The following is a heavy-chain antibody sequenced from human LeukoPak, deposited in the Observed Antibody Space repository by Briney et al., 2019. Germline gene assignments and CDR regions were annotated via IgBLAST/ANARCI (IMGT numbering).Heavy chain of an antibody. V-gene: IGHV3-30*02. CDR2: IRFDGSNK. CDR1: GFTFSSYS. Sequence: GGSLRLSCAAPGFTFSSYSMHWVRQAPGKGLGWVAFIRFDGSNKYYADSVKGRFTISRDNSKNTLYLQMNSLRAEDTAVYYCGKVDRYYDISGYPDYWGQGTLVTVSS. D-gene: IGHD3-22*01. J-gene: IGHJ4*02. CDR3: GKVDRYYDISGYPDY.